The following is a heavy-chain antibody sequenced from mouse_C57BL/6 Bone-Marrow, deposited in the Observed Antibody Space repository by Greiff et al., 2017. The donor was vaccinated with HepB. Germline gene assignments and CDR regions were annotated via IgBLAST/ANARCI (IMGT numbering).Heavy chain of an antibody. CDR2: INPNYGTT. Sequence: VQLQQSGPELVKPGASVKISCKASGYSFTDYNMNWVKQSNGKSLEWIGVINPNYGTTNYNQKFKGKTTLTVEQSSSTAYMQLNSLTSEDSAVYYSARGQSTTVVATEWYFDVWGTGTTVTVSS. CDR1: GYSFTDYN. V-gene: IGHV1-39*01. CDR3: ARGQSTTVVATEWYFDV. J-gene: IGHJ1*03. D-gene: IGHD1-1*01.